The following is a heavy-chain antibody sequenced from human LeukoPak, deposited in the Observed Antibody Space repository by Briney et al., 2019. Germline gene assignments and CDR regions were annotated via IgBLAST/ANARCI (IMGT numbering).Heavy chain of an antibody. D-gene: IGHD1-20*01. Sequence: GESLRLSCAASGFTFTSYAMSWVRQAPGKGLEWVSVLTGDGNTYYADSVKGRFTDSRDDSKNTLFLQMNSLRAEDTAVYFCAKVKWKLIGYFDYWGQGTLVTVSS. V-gene: IGHV3-23*01. J-gene: IGHJ4*02. CDR2: LTGDGNT. CDR1: GFTFTSYA. CDR3: AKVKWKLIGYFDY.